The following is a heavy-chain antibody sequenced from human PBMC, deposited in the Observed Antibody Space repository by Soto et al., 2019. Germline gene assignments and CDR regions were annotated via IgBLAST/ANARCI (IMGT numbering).Heavy chain of an antibody. CDR2: IYYSGST. CDR3: ARHAAIVGATSGLDY. V-gene: IGHV4-39*01. CDR1: GGSISSSSYY. J-gene: IGHJ4*02. D-gene: IGHD1-26*01. Sequence: SETLSLTCTVSGGSISSSSYYWGWIRQPPGKGLEWIGSIYYSGSTYYNPSLKSRVTMSVDTSKNQFSLKLSSVTAADTAVYYCARHAAIVGATSGLDYWGQGTLVTVSS.